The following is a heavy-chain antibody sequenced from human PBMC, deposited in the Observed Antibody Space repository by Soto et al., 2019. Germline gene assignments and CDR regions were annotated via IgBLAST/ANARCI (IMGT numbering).Heavy chain of an antibody. D-gene: IGHD6-6*01. CDR3: ARASIAARRVLYYGMDV. CDR1: GYTFTSYY. Sequence: QVQLVQSGAEVKKPGASVKVSCKASGYTFTSYYMHWVRQAPGQGLEWMGIINPSGGSTSYAQKFQGRVNMTRDTSTSTVYMELSSLRSEDTAVYYCARASIAARRVLYYGMDVWGQGTTVTVSS. V-gene: IGHV1-46*01. J-gene: IGHJ6*02. CDR2: INPSGGST.